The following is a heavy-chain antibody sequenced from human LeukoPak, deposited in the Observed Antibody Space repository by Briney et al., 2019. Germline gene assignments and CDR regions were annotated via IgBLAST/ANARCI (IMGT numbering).Heavy chain of an antibody. CDR3: ARDFWSGYYTED. J-gene: IGHJ4*02. D-gene: IGHD3-3*01. CDR2: ISGSSSGSTSIT. CDR1: GIIFSTYA. Sequence: GGSLRLSCEFSGIIFSTYAMNWVRRAPGKGLEWISYISGSSSGSTSITQYADSVKGRFTISRDNAKNSLHLQMDSLSAEDTAVYYCARDFWSGYYTEDWGQGALVIVSS. V-gene: IGHV3-48*04.